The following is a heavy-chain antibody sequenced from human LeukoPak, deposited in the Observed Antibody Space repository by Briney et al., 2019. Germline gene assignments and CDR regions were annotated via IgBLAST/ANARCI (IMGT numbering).Heavy chain of an antibody. CDR1: GFTFDDYA. Sequence: PGGSLRLSCAASGFTFDDYAMHWVRQAPGKGLEWVSGISWNSGSIGYADSVKGRFTISRDNAKNSLYLQMNSLRAEDMALYYCAKESTTTGVGPFDYWGQGTLVTVSS. V-gene: IGHV3-9*03. D-gene: IGHD1-7*01. CDR3: AKESTTTGVGPFDY. CDR2: ISWNSGSI. J-gene: IGHJ4*02.